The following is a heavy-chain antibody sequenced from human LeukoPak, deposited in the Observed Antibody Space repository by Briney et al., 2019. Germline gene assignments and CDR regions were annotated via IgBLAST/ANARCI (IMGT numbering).Heavy chain of an antibody. D-gene: IGHD3-22*01. J-gene: IGHJ5*02. CDR1: GFTFSNAW. CDR2: IRSNSDGGTI. CDR3: ATDFYDST. Sequence: GGSLRPSCATSGFTFSNAWMNWVRQAPGKGLEWVGRIRSNSDGGTIDYAAPVKGRFTLSRDDSKTTLYLQMNSLQTEDTAVYYCATDFYDSTWGQGTLVTVSS. V-gene: IGHV3-15*07.